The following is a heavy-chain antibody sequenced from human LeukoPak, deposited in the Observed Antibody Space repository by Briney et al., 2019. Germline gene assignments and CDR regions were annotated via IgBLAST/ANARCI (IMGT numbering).Heavy chain of an antibody. CDR2: INPNSGGT. CDR3: AREHSGSYYFDY. Sequence: ASVKVSCKASGYTFTGYYMHWVRQAPGQGLERMGWINPNSGGTNYAQKFQGRVTMTRDTSISTAYMELSRLRSDDTAVYYCAREHSGSYYFDYWGQGTLVTVSS. CDR1: GYTFTGYY. D-gene: IGHD1-26*01. V-gene: IGHV1-2*02. J-gene: IGHJ4*02.